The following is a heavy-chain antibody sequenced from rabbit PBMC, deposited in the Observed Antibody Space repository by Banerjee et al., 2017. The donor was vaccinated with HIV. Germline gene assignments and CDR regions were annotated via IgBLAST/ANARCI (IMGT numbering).Heavy chain of an antibody. Sequence: QQQLEESGGGLVKPGGTLTLTCKASGIDFSSYYYMCWVRQAPGKGPEWIACIYNGDGSTYYASWVNGRFTISRSTSLNTVTLQMTSLTAADTATYFCARAAVVLGGALNLWGPGTLVTVS. CDR2: IYNGDGST. CDR1: GIDFSSYYY. CDR3: ARAAVVLGGALNL. J-gene: IGHJ4*01. D-gene: IGHD4-1*01. V-gene: IGHV1S43*01.